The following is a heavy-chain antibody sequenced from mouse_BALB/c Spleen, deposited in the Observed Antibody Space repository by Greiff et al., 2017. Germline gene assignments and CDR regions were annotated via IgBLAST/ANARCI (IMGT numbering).Heavy chain of an antibody. CDR1: GFTFSSFG. J-gene: IGHJ4*01. D-gene: IGHD2-14*01. CDR3: ARGVLPHYYAMDY. V-gene: IGHV5-17*02. Sequence: DVKLVESGGGLVQPGGSRKLSCAASGFTFSSFGMHWVRQAPEKGLEWVAYISSGSSTIYYADTVKGRFTISRDNPKNTLFLQMTSLRSEDTAMYYCARGVLPHYYAMDYWGQGTSVTVSS. CDR2: ISSGSSTI.